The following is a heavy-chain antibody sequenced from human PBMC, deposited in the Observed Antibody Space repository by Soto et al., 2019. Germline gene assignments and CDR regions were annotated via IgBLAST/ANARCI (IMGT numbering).Heavy chain of an antibody. CDR3: VTRSRGLQSSPPRLDS. V-gene: IGHV3-23*01. J-gene: IGHJ4*02. CDR2: ISGSGSPT. D-gene: IGHD4-4*01. CDR1: GLTFSGYG. Sequence: EVQLLESGGGLVQPGGSLRLSCAASGLTFSGYGMSWVRQAPGTGLEWVSAISGSGSPTYYADSVKGRVTISRDDSKNIVFLPMNSLRAEDTAVYYCVTRSRGLQSSPPRLDSWGARALGTVSS.